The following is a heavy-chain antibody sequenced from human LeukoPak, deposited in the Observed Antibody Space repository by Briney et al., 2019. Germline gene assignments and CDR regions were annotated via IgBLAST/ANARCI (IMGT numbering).Heavy chain of an antibody. CDR3: ARSFARNRGYSSSWPRTPFDY. V-gene: IGHV4-34*01. D-gene: IGHD6-13*01. Sequence: PSGTLSLTCAVYGGSFSGYYWSWIRQPPGKGLEWIGEINHSGSTNYNPSLKSRVTISVDTSKNQFSLKLSSVTAADTAVYYCARSFARNRGYSSSWPRTPFDYWGQGTLVTVSS. J-gene: IGHJ4*02. CDR1: GGSFSGYY. CDR2: INHSGST.